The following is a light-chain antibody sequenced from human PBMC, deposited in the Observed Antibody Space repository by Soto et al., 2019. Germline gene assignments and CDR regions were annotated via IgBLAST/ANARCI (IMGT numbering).Light chain of an antibody. CDR3: LQHNSYPFT. V-gene: IGKV1-17*01. CDR2: AAS. CDR1: QDIRSD. J-gene: IGKJ3*01. Sequence: DLQMTQSPSSLSASVGDRVTITCRASQDIRSDLGWFQQKPGKAPKRLMYAASTLESGVPSRFSGSRSGTEFTLTISSLQPEDFATYYCLQHNSYPFTFGHGTKVDIK.